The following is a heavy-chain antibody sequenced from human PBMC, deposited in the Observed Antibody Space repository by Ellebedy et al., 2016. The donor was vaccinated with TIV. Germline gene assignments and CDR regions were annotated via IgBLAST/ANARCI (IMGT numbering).Heavy chain of an antibody. Sequence: GESLKISCAASGFTFSSFGMHWVRQAPGKGLEWVAFRRHDGSDKYYADSVKGRFTISGDNFENTLYLQMNSLTAEDTAVYYCAKDLGSEFDSWGQGTLVTVSS. CDR2: RRHDGSDK. CDR3: AKDLGSEFDS. V-gene: IGHV3-30*02. D-gene: IGHD7-27*01. CDR1: GFTFSSFG. J-gene: IGHJ4*02.